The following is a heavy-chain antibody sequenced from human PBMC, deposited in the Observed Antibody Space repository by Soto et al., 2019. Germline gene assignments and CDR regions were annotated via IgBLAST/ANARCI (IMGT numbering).Heavy chain of an antibody. CDR1: GFTFSSYG. CDR3: ARGSLAL. CDR2: IWYDGSNK. D-gene: IGHD5-12*01. V-gene: IGHV3-33*01. J-gene: IGHJ4*02. Sequence: QVQLVESGGGVVQPGRSLRLSCAASGFTFSSYGMHWVRQAPGKGLERVAVIWYDGSNKYYADSVKGRFTISRDNSKNALYLQMNSLRAEDAAVYYCARGSLALWGQGTLVTVSS.